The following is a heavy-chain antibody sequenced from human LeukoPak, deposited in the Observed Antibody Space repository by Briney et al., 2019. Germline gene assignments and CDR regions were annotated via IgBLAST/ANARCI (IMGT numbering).Heavy chain of an antibody. Sequence: SVKVSCKASGGTFSSYAISWVRQAPGQGLEWMGGIIPIFGTANYAQKFQGRVTITADKSTSTAYMGLSSLRSEDTAVYYCARSEDYGSGRYQLDYWGQGTLVTVSS. CDR2: IIPIFGTA. J-gene: IGHJ4*02. V-gene: IGHV1-69*06. CDR1: GGTFSSYA. D-gene: IGHD3-10*01. CDR3: ARSEDYGSGRYQLDY.